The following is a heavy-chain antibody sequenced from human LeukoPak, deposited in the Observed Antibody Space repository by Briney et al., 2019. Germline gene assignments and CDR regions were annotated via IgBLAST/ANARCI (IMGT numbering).Heavy chain of an antibody. J-gene: IGHJ4*02. CDR1: GYTFTSYG. V-gene: IGHV1-18*01. CDR3: ARDLENSSGWDLDY. D-gene: IGHD6-19*01. Sequence: GASVKVSCKASGYTFTSYGISWVRQAPGQGLEWMGWISAYKGNTNYAQKLQGRVTMTTATSKSTAYMELRSLRSDDSAVYYCARDLENSSGWDLDYWGQGTLVTVSS. CDR2: ISAYKGNT.